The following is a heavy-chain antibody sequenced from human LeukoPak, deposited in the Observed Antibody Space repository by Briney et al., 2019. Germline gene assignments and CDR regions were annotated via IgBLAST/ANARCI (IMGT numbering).Heavy chain of an antibody. D-gene: IGHD6-13*01. CDR1: GGSISSNY. J-gene: IGHJ4*02. V-gene: IGHV4-4*07. CDR2: IYSSGST. CDR3: ARGYSSNWYYFDY. Sequence: SETLSLTCTVAGGSISSNYWSSIRQPAGNERESIGRIYSSGSTNYNPSLKSRVTISVDTSKNQFSLKLSSVTAADTAVYYCARGYSSNWYYFDYWGQGTLVTVSS.